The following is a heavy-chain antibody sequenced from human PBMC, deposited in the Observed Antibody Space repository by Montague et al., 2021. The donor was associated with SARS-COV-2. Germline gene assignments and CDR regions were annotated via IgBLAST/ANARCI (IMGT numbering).Heavy chain of an antibody. D-gene: IGHD6-19*01. Sequence: SETLSLTCAVHGGPLNGYYWAWIRQPPGKGLEWIGSIYYRGSTYYNPSLKSRVFISVDTSKNQLSLTLTSVTAADTAVYYCATQEDPSGWIPGPFDFWGQGALLSVSS. V-gene: IGHV4-39*01. CDR2: IYYRGST. CDR1: GGPLNGYY. CDR3: ATQEDPSGWIPGPFDF. J-gene: IGHJ4*02.